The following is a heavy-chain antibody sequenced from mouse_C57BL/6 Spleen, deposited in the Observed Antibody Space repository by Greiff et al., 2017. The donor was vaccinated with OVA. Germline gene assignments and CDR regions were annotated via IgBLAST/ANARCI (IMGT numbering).Heavy chain of an antibody. J-gene: IGHJ2*01. CDR2: ILPGSGST. CDR1: GYTFTGYW. Sequence: VKLQQSGAELMKPGASVKLSCKATGYTFTGYWIEWVKQRPGHGLEWIGEILPGSGSTTSNEKFKGKATFTADTSSNTAYMQLSSLTTEDSAIYYCARGTYGTVDDWGQGTTLTVSS. CDR3: ARGTYGTVDD. D-gene: IGHD2-1*01. V-gene: IGHV1-9*01.